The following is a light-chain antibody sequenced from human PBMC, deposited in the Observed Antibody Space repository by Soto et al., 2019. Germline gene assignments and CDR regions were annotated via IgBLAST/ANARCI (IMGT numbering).Light chain of an antibody. CDR2: GAS. Sequence: EIVLTQSPGTLSLSPGARATLSCRASQSVSSNYLAWYQQKPGQAPRLLIYGASDRATGIPERFSGSGSGTEFTLTIRRLEPEDFAVYYCQQYGGSRWTFGQGTKVDIK. CDR1: QSVSSNY. V-gene: IGKV3-20*01. CDR3: QQYGGSRWT. J-gene: IGKJ1*01.